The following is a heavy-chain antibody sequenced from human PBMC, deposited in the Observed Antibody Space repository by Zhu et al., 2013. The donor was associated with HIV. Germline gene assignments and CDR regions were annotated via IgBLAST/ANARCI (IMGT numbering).Heavy chain of an antibody. CDR3: ARCPDSSGYFDP. CDR2: MNPNSGNT. CDR1: GYTFTSYD. V-gene: IGHV1-8*01. Sequence: QVQLVQSGAEVKKPGASVKVSCKASGYTFTSYDINWVRQATGQGLEWMGWMNPNSGNTGYAQKLQGRVTMTRDASISTAYMELSRLRSDDTAVYYCARCPDSSGYFDPWGQGTLVTVSS. J-gene: IGHJ5*02. D-gene: IGHD6-19*01.